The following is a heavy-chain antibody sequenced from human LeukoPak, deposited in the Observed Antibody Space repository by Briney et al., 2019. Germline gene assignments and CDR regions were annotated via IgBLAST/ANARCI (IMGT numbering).Heavy chain of an antibody. V-gene: IGHV3-7*01. Sequence: GGSLRLSCAASGFTFSSYWMSWGRQAPGTGGEGGANINQDGSEKYYVDSVKGRFTISRDNAKNSLYLQMNSLRAEDTAVYYCAREYRGATTDYWGQGTLVTVSS. CDR2: INQDGSEK. CDR1: GFTFSSYW. J-gene: IGHJ4*02. CDR3: AREYRGATTDY. D-gene: IGHD1-26*01.